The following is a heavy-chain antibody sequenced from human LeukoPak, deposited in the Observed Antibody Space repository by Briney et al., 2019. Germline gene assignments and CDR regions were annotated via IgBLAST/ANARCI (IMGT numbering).Heavy chain of an antibody. J-gene: IGHJ4*02. CDR1: GFTFSSYE. CDR3: ARDWYYYGSGSDY. V-gene: IGHV3-48*03. CDR2: ISSSGSTI. D-gene: IGHD3-10*01. Sequence: GGSLRLSCAASGFTFSSYEMNWVRQAPGKGLEWVSYISSSGSTIYYADSVKGRFTISRDNAKNSLYLQMNSLRAEDTAVYYCARDWYYYGSGSDYWGQGTLVTVSS.